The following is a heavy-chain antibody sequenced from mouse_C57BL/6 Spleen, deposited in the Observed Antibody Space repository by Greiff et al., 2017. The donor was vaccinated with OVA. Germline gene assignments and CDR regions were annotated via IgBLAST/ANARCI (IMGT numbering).Heavy chain of an antibody. V-gene: IGHV1-62-2*01. D-gene: IGHD2-5*01. CDR3: ARHEGRGYYSNPAWFAY. CDR1: GYTFTEYT. Sequence: QVQLKESGAELVKPGASVKLSCKASGYTFTEYTIHWVKQRSGQGLEWIGWFYPGSGSIKYNEKFKDKATLTADKSSSTVYMELSRLTSEDSAVYFCARHEGRGYYSNPAWFAYWGQGTLVTVSA. J-gene: IGHJ3*01. CDR2: FYPGSGSI.